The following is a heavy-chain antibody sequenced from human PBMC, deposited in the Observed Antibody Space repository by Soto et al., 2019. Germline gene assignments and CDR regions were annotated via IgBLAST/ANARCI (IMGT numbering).Heavy chain of an antibody. CDR1: GFTFSSYA. CDR2: IGGSGGST. D-gene: IGHD2-2*01. Sequence: EVQLLESGGGLVQPGGSLRLSCAASGFTFSSYAMSWVRQAPGKGLEWVSAIGGSGGSTYYADSVKGRFTISRDNSKNTLYLQMNSLRAEDTAVYYCAKDKYFVVVPYIDYWGQGTLVTVSS. CDR3: AKDKYFVVVPYIDY. J-gene: IGHJ4*02. V-gene: IGHV3-23*01.